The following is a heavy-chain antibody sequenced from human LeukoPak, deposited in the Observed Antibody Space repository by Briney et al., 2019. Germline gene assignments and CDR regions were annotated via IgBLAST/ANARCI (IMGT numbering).Heavy chain of an antibody. CDR1: GFTFSSYG. D-gene: IGHD4-11*01. CDR2: IWYDGSNK. CDR3: ATGGNFYYSH. V-gene: IGHV3-33*01. J-gene: IGHJ1*01. Sequence: AGSLRLSCAASGFTFSSYGMHWVRQAPGKGLEWVAVIWYDGSNKYYADSVKGRFTISRDNSKNTLSLQMNSLRAEDTAVYSCATGGNFYYSHWGQGTLVTVSS.